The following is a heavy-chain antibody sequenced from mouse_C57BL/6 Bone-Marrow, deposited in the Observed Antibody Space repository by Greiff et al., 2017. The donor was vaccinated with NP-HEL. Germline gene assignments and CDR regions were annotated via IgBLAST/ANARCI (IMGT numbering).Heavy chain of an antibody. CDR2: IDPENGDT. V-gene: IGHV14-4*01. CDR1: GFNIKDDY. Sequence: EVQLQQSGAELVRPGASVKLSCTASGFNIKDDYMHWVKQRPEQGLEWIGWIDPENGDTEYASKFQGKATITADTSSNTAYLQLSSLTSEDTTVYYCATFTTVVDWYFDGWGTGTTVTVSS. CDR3: ATFTTVVDWYFDG. J-gene: IGHJ1*03. D-gene: IGHD1-1*01.